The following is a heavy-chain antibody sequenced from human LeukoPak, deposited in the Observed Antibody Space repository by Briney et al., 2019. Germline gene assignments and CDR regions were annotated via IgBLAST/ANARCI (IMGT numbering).Heavy chain of an antibody. D-gene: IGHD1-7*01. CDR1: GGTFSSYA. CDR3: ARGLELRLRGDAFDI. Sequence: SVKVSCKASGGTFSSYAISWVRQAPGQGLEWMGGIIPIFGTANYAQKFQARVTITTDESTSTAYMELSSLRSEDTAVYYCARGLELRLRGDAFDIWGQGTMVTVSS. CDR2: IIPIFGTA. V-gene: IGHV1-69*05. J-gene: IGHJ3*02.